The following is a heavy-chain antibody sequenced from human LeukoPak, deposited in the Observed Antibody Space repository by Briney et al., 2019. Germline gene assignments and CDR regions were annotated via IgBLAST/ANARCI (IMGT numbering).Heavy chain of an antibody. Sequence: SQTLSLTCTVSGGSISSGGYYWSWIRQHPGKGLEWIGYIYYSGGTYYNPSLKSRVTISVDTSKNQFSLKLSSVTAADTAVYYCAQERGAAAWYFDLWGRGTLVTVSS. CDR3: AQERGAAAWYFDL. V-gene: IGHV4-31*03. J-gene: IGHJ2*01. CDR1: GGSISSGGYY. D-gene: IGHD6-13*01. CDR2: IYYSGGT.